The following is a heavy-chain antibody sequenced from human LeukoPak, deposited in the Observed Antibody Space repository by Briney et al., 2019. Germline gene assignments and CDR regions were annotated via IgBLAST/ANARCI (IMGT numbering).Heavy chain of an antibody. Sequence: PGGSLRLSCAASGFTFSSYWMHWVRQAPGKGLVWVSRINSDGSSTSYADSVKGRFTISRDNAKNTLYLQMNSLRADDTAIYYCAKERSLGTWLGDYWGQGTLITVSS. CDR2: INSDGSST. J-gene: IGHJ4*02. CDR1: GFTFSSYW. D-gene: IGHD5-12*01. CDR3: AKERSLGTWLGDY. V-gene: IGHV3-74*01.